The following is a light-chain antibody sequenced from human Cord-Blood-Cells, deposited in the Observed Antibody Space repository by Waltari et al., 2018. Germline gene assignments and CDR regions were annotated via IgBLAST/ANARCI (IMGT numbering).Light chain of an antibody. V-gene: IGLV1-44*01. CDR3: AAWDDSLNGYV. J-gene: IGLJ1*01. CDR2: RNN. Sequence: QSVLTQPPPASGTPGQRVTISCSGSSSNIGSNPVNWYQQPPGTAPNLLIYRNNQRPSGVPDRFSGSKSGTSASLAISGLQAEDEADYYCAAWDDSLNGYVFGTGTKVTVL. CDR1: SSNIGSNP.